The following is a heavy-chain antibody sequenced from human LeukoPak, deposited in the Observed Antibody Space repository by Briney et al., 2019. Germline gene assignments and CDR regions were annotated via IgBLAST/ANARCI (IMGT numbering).Heavy chain of an antibody. CDR3: ARAGGLRFFAFDY. CDR2: INPNSGGT. J-gene: IGHJ4*02. CDR1: GYTFTGYY. V-gene: IGHV1-2*02. D-gene: IGHD4-17*01. Sequence: ASVKVSCKTSGYTFTGYYMHWVPRAPGQGLEWMGWINPNSGGTNYAQKFQGRVTMTRDTSISTVYMELSRLRSDDTAVYYCARAGGLRFFAFDYWGQGTLVTVSS.